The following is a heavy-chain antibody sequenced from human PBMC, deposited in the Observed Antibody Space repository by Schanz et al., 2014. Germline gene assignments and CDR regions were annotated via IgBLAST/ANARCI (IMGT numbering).Heavy chain of an antibody. D-gene: IGHD5-12*01. Sequence: QVQLVQSGAEVKKPGSSVKVSCKASGGTFSTSTISWVRQAPGQGLEWMGRIIPVLAIADYAQKFQGRVTITADRSTSTAYMELSSLRSEDTAVYYCARDFSAYVGNYFDYWGQGTLVTVSS. J-gene: IGHJ4*02. V-gene: IGHV1-69*08. CDR3: ARDFSAYVGNYFDY. CDR2: IIPVLAIA. CDR1: GGTFSTST.